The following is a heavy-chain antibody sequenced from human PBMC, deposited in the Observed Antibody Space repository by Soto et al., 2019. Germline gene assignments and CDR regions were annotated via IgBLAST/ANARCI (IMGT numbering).Heavy chain of an antibody. D-gene: IGHD3-10*01. CDR1: GFTFSSYW. CDR3: ANPLRGHPPGVDY. CDR2: INSDGSST. V-gene: IGHV3-74*01. Sequence: TGGSLRLSCAASGFTFSSYWMHWVRQAPGKGLVWVSRINSDGSSTSYADSVKGRFTISRDNAKNTLYLQMNSLRAEDTAVYYCANPLRGHPPGVDYWGQGTLVTVSS. J-gene: IGHJ4*02.